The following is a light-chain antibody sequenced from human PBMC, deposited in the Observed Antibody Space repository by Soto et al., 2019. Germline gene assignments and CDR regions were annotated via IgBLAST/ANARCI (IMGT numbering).Light chain of an antibody. CDR3: QQYNTYPYT. Sequence: GDRVTITCRASQSIDNWLAWYQQKPGKAPNLRIYDASYLESGGPSRFSGSGSGTGFTLTISSLQPDDFATYYCQQYNTYPYTFGQGTKLEIK. CDR2: DAS. J-gene: IGKJ2*01. CDR1: QSIDNW. V-gene: IGKV1-5*01.